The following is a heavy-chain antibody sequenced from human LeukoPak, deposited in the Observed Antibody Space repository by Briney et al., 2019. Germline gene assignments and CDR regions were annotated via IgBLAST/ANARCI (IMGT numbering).Heavy chain of an antibody. J-gene: IGHJ4*01. V-gene: IGHV3-11*01. CDR2: ISGSGSDI. D-gene: IGHD2-8*01. Sequence: GGSLRLSCVVSGFGFSDSYMTWIRQTPGKGLEWLAYISGSGSDIYYADSVKGRFTISRDNAKNSLYLQMNSLRPDATALYYCSTDPRLLIYWGHGTLVTVSS. CDR1: GFGFSDSY. CDR3: STDPRLLIY.